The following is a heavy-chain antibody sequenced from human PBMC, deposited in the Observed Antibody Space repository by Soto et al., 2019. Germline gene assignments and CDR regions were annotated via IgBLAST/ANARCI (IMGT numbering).Heavy chain of an antibody. Sequence: SETLSLTCAVSSGSISSSNWWSWVRQPPGKGLEWIGEIYHSGSTNYNPSLKSRVTISVDKSKNQFSLKLSSVTAADTAVYYFLIKNGSPDGWFDPSVQGTLLT. V-gene: IGHV4-4*02. CDR3: LIKNGSPDGWFDP. D-gene: IGHD3-9*01. J-gene: IGHJ5*02. CDR2: IYHSGST. CDR1: SGSISSSNW.